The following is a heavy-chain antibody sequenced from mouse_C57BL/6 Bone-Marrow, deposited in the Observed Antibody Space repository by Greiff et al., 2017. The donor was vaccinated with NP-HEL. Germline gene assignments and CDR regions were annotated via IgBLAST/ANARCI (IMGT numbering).Heavy chain of an antibody. CDR1: GYTFTSYW. V-gene: IGHV1-50*01. D-gene: IGHD2-14*01. CDR2: IDPSDSYT. Sequence: VQLQQSGAELVKPGASVKLSCKASGYTFTSYWMQWVKQRPGQGLEWIGEIDPSDSYTNYNQKFKGKATLTVDTSSSTAYMQLSSLTSEDSAVYYCARWGTDWGQGTTLTVSS. J-gene: IGHJ2*01. CDR3: ARWGTD.